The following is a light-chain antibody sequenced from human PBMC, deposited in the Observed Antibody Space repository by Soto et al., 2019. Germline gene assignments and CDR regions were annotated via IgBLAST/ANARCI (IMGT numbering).Light chain of an antibody. J-gene: IGKJ1*01. CDR2: AAS. CDR1: QTVTSTY. Sequence: EVVLTQSPGTLSLSPGERATLSCRASQTVTSTYLAWYQQRPGQAPKLLIFAASTRATAIPDRFSASGSGTDFTRTISRLEPEDFGLYYCQQYGDSPRTFGQGTRVEIK. CDR3: QQYGDSPRT. V-gene: IGKV3-20*01.